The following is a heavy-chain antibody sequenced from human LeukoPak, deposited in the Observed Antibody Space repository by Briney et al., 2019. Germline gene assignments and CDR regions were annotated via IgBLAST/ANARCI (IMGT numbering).Heavy chain of an antibody. D-gene: IGHD6-6*01. J-gene: IGHJ4*02. V-gene: IGHV4-4*02. CDR3: ARAGAIAARPDFDY. Sequence: SGTLSLTCAVSGGSTSSSNWWSWVRQPPGKGLEWIGEIYHSGSTNYNPSLKSRVTISVDKSKNQFSLKLSSVTAADTAVYYCARAGAIAARPDFDYWGQGTLVTVSS. CDR2: IYHSGST. CDR1: GGSTSSSNW.